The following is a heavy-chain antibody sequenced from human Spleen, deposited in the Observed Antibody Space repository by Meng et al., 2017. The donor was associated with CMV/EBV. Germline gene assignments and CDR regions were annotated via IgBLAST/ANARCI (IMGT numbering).Heavy chain of an antibody. J-gene: IGHJ6*02. V-gene: IGHV1-18*01. CDR2: ISAYHGNT. CDR3: ARDAKLLTTIHHYYGMDV. Sequence: ASVKVSCKASGYTFTNYGICWVRQAPGQGLEWMGWISAYHGNTHYAQKYQGRVTMTTDTSTSTAYMELRSLRSDDTAVYYCARDAKLLTTIHHYYGMDVWGQGTTVTVS. CDR1: GYTFTNYG. D-gene: IGHD2-15*01.